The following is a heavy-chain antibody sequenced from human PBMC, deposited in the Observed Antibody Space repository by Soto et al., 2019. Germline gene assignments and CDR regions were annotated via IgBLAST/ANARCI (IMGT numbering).Heavy chain of an antibody. CDR3: ARATTIPLYNWFAP. D-gene: IGHD4-4*01. V-gene: IGHV4-30-2*01. Sequence: QLQLQESGSGLVKPSQTLSLTCAVSGGSISSGGYSWSWIRQPPGKGLEWIGCMYHTGSTSYNPSRKRRVTTSVARSKNQFSLKLSSVTAADTPVYYCARATTIPLYNWFAPWGKGPLVPVSS. CDR1: GGSISSGGYS. CDR2: MYHTGST. J-gene: IGHJ5*02.